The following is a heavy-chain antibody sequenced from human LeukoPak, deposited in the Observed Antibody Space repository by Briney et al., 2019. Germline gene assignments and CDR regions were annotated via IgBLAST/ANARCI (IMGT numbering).Heavy chain of an antibody. CDR2: ISSSSSYT. V-gene: IGHV3-11*05. Sequence: PGGSLRLSCAASGFTFSDYYMSWIRQAPGKGLEWVSYISSSSSYTNYADSVKGRFTISRDNAKNSLYLQMNSLRAEDTAVYYCAKGPTRLVTPYYFDYWGQGTLVTVSS. CDR3: AKGPTRLVTPYYFDY. CDR1: GFTFSDYY. J-gene: IGHJ4*02. D-gene: IGHD2-21*02.